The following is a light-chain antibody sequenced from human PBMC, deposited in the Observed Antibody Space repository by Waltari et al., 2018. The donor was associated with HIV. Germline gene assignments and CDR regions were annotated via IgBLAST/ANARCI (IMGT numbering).Light chain of an antibody. CDR1: SSDISTYDF. J-gene: IGLJ2*01. CDR3: SSYTTSNTVV. V-gene: IGLV2-14*03. Sequence: QSALTQPASVSGSPGQSITISCSGTSSDISTYDFVSWYQKHPAKAPKLLISDVTARPSGVSRRFSRSKSGSTASLTISSIHADDEADYYCSSYTTSNTVVFGPGTKLSVL. CDR2: DVT.